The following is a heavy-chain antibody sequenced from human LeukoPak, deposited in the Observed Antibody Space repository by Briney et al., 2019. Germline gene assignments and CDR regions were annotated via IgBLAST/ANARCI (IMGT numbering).Heavy chain of an antibody. CDR3: ARGSATGLAY. CDR1: GGSFSGYS. J-gene: IGHJ4*02. CDR2: FDPSGST. V-gene: IGHV4-34*01. D-gene: IGHD1-1*01. Sequence: PSETLSLTCAVYGGSFSGYSWTWIRQPPGKGLEWIGEFDPSGSTNYNPALKSRLTISVDTSKNQFSLKLTSVTAADTAVYYCARGSATGLAYWGQGTLVTVSS.